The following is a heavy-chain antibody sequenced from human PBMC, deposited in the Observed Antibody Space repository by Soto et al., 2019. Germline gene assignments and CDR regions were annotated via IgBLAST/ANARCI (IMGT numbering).Heavy chain of an antibody. Sequence: QVQLVQSGAEVKKPGSSVKVSCKASGGTFSSYAISWVRQAPGQGLEWMGGIIPIFGTANYAQKFQGRVTITADESTSTAYMELSSVRSEDTAVYYCASKGRRGSGFGWGAFDIWGQGTMVTVSS. D-gene: IGHD3-10*01. CDR3: ASKGRRGSGFGWGAFDI. CDR2: IIPIFGTA. V-gene: IGHV1-69*01. J-gene: IGHJ3*02. CDR1: GGTFSSYA.